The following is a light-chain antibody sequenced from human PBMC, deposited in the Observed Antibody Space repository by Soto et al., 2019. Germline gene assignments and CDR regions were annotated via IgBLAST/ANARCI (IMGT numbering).Light chain of an antibody. J-gene: IGKJ1*01. CDR2: KAS. CDR3: QHCDSYWT. V-gene: IGKV1-5*03. CDR1: QSISTS. Sequence: DIQMTQSPSTLSASVGDRVTITCRASQSISTSLSWYQQKPGKAPKVLIYKASSLESCVPSRFRGSGSGTEFTLTISSLQPDDFATYYCQHCDSYWTFGKGTKVEIK.